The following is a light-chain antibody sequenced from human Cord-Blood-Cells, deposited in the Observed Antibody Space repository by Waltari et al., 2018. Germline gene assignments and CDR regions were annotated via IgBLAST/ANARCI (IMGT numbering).Light chain of an antibody. CDR3: SSYTSSSLVV. Sequence: QSALTQPASVSGSPGQSITISCTGTSSDVGGYNYVSWYQQHPGKAPKLMIYDVRKRPSGVSHRFSGSKSGNTASLTLSGLQAEDEADYYCSSYTSSSLVVFGGGTKLTVL. J-gene: IGLJ2*01. CDR1: SSDVGGYNY. CDR2: DVR. V-gene: IGLV2-14*01.